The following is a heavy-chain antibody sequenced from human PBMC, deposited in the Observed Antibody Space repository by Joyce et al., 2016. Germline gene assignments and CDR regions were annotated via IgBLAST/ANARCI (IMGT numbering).Heavy chain of an antibody. Sequence: EVQLLESGGGLVQPGGSLRLSCKASGFRFKDYGIHWVRQAPGKGLEWVSTFKTSNNYTYYADSVKGRFTISRDNQKNTLFLQIDSARADDTAVYYCANSWFSDYAYFDFWGLGTLVTVSS. D-gene: IGHD3-16*01. CDR3: ANSWFSDYAYFDF. CDR1: GFRFKDYG. V-gene: IGHV3-23*05. J-gene: IGHJ4*02. CDR2: FKTSNNYT.